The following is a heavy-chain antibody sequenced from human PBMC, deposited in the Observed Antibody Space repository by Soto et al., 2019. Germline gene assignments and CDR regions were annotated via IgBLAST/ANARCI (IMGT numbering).Heavy chain of an antibody. CDR1: GDSVSSNSAA. D-gene: IGHD1-26*01. V-gene: IGHV6-1*01. J-gene: IGHJ6*02. CDR3: AKSPSIVGATPYYYYGMDV. Sequence: PSQTLSLTCAISGDSVSSNSAAWNWIRQSPSRGLEWLGRTYYRSKWYNDYAVSVKSRITINPDTSKNQFSLQLNSVTPEDTAVYYCAKSPSIVGATPYYYYGMDVWGQGTTVTVSS. CDR2: TYYRSKWYN.